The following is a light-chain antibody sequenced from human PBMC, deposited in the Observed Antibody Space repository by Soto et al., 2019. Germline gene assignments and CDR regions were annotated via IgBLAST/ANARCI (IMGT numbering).Light chain of an antibody. CDR1: QSVTSSY. Sequence: EIVLTQSPGTLSLSPGERATLSCRASQSVTSSYLAWWQQKPGQAPRLLIHGISNRATGVPDRFSGSGSGTDFTLTISRLEPEDFAVYYCQQYGSSRWTFGQGTKVDIK. J-gene: IGKJ1*01. V-gene: IGKV3-20*01. CDR2: GIS. CDR3: QQYGSSRWT.